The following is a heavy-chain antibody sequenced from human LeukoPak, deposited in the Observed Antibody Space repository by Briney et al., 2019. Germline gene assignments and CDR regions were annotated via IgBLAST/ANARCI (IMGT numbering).Heavy chain of an antibody. V-gene: IGHV3-48*01. D-gene: IGHD3-10*01. CDR3: ARGNKVWFGEFYGSDY. J-gene: IGHJ4*02. Sequence: PGGSLRLSCAASGFTFSSYSMNWVRQAPGKGLEWVSYISSSSSTIYYADSVKGRFTISRDNAKNSLYLQMNSLRAEDTAVYYCARGNKVWFGEFYGSDYWGQGTLVTVSS. CDR1: GFTFSSYS. CDR2: ISSSSSTI.